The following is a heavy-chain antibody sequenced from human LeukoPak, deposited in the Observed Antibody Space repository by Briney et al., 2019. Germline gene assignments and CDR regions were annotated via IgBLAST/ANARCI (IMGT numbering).Heavy chain of an antibody. CDR3: ARDQVVIIYYYYYYMDV. V-gene: IGHV3-21*04. CDR2: ISSSSSYI. J-gene: IGHJ6*03. D-gene: IGHD3-3*01. CDR1: GFTFSSYS. Sequence: PGGSLRLSCAASGFTFSSYSMNWVRQAPGKGLEWVSSISSSSSYIYYADSVKGRFTISRDNAKNSLYLQMNSLRAEDTALYYCARDQVVIIYYYYYYMDVWGKGTTVTVSS.